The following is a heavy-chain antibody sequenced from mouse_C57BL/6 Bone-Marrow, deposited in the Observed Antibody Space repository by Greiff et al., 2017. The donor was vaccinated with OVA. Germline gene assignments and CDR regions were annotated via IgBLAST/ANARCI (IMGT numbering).Heavy chain of an antibody. D-gene: IGHD3-2*02. CDR2: ISDGGSYT. Sequence: EVNLVESGGGLVKPGGSLKLSCAASGFTFSSYAMSWVRQTPEKRLEWVATISDGGSYTYYPDNVKGRFTISRDNAKNNLYLQMSHLKSEDTAMYYCARERPHSSGYDWYFDVWGTGTTVTVSS. CDR3: ARERPHSSGYDWYFDV. J-gene: IGHJ1*03. V-gene: IGHV5-4*01. CDR1: GFTFSSYA.